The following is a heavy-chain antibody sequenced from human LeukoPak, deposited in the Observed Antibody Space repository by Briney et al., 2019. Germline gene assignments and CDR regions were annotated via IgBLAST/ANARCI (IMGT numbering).Heavy chain of an antibody. CDR2: MNPNSGNT. J-gene: IGHJ6*02. V-gene: IGHV1-8*01. CDR3: AALGYCSSTSCFDYYYGMDV. Sequence: ASVKVSCKASGYTFTSYDINWVRRATGQGLEWMGWMNPNSGNTGYAQKFQGRVTMTRNTSISTAYMELSSLRSEDTAVYYCAALGYCSSTSCFDYYYGMDVWGQGTTVTVSS. CDR1: GYTFTSYD. D-gene: IGHD2-2*01.